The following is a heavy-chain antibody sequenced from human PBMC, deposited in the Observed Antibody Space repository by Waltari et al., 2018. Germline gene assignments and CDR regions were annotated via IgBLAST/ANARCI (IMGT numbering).Heavy chain of an antibody. CDR1: GGSISSYY. Sequence: QVQLQESGPGLVKPSETLSLTCTVSGGSISSYYCSWIRQPAGKGLEWIGRIYTSGSTNYNPSLKSRVTMSVDTSKNQFSLKLSSVTAADTAVYYCARTPQYSGYDYLDYWGQGTLVTVSS. V-gene: IGHV4-4*07. J-gene: IGHJ4*02. CDR3: ARTPQYSGYDYLDY. D-gene: IGHD5-12*01. CDR2: IYTSGST.